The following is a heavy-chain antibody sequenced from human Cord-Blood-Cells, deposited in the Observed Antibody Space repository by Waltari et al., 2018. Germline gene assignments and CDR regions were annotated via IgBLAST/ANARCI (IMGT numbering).Heavy chain of an antibody. V-gene: IGHV4-59*01. J-gene: IGHJ3*02. D-gene: IGHD3-3*01. CDR3: ASGSYDFWSGYYTGSAFDI. CDR1: GGSISSYY. Sequence: QVQLQESGPGLVKPSETLSLTCTVSGGSISSYYWSWIRQPPGKGLEWIGYIYYSGSTNYNPSLKSRVTISVDTSKNQFSLKLSSVTAADTAVYYCASGSYDFWSGYYTGSAFDIWGQGTMVTVSS. CDR2: IYYSGST.